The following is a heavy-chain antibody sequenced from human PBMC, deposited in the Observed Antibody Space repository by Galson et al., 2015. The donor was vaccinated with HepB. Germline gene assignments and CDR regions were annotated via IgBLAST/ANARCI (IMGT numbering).Heavy chain of an antibody. J-gene: IGHJ6*02. D-gene: IGHD6-13*01. CDR3: VRSIAVAAPYYYGMDV. CDR2: ISFDGNNK. CDR1: GFTFSNPA. V-gene: IGHV3-30-3*01. Sequence: SLRLSCAASGFTFSNPAMHWVRQAPGKGLEWLILISFDGNNKFYADSVKGRFTISRDNSKNTLYLQMNSLRVDDTAIYYCVRSIAVAAPYYYGMDVWGQGTTVTVSS.